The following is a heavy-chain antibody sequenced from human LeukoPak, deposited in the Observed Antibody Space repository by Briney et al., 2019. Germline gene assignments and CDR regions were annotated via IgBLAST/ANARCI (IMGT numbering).Heavy chain of an antibody. J-gene: IGHJ4*02. D-gene: IGHD3-10*01. Sequence: PGGSLRLSCAASGFTFSTFAMIWVRQPPGKGLEWVSSIFPSGGEIHYADSVRGRFTISRDNSKSTLSLQMNSLRAEDTAVYYCARRLWFGDSWGQGTLVTVSS. CDR1: GFTFSTFA. CDR3: ARRLWFGDS. CDR2: IFPSGGEI. V-gene: IGHV3-23*01.